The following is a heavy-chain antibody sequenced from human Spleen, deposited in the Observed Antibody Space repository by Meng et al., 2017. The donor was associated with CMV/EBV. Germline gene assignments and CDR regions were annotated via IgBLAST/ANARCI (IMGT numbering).Heavy chain of an antibody. D-gene: IGHD6-6*01. CDR3: ARSLIAARFGWFDP. CDR2: INPNSGGT. CDR1: GYTFTDYY. V-gene: IGHV1-2*02. J-gene: IGHJ5*02. Sequence: ASVKVSCKASGYTFTDYYMHWVRQAPGQGLEWMGWINPNSGGTNYAQKFQGRVTMTRDTSISTAYMELSRVRSDDTAVYYCARSLIAARFGWFDPWGQGTLVTVSS.